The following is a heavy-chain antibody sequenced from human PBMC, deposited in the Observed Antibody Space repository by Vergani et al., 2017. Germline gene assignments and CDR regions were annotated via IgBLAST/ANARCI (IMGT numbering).Heavy chain of an antibody. CDR1: GASVNSYY. J-gene: IGHJ5*02. CDR3: GRVADFYGLGSRLLDL. V-gene: IGHV4-59*02. D-gene: IGHD3-10*01. CDR2: VSFRGGT. Sequence: QVKLQESGPGLVKPSEPLSLTCTVSGASVNSYYWSWIRQPPGKGLDWIGYVSFRGGTLYDPSVKGRMTISLNTSSNQFSLKVNSVTAADTAGYYCGRVADFYGLGSRLLDLWGQGILVTVSS.